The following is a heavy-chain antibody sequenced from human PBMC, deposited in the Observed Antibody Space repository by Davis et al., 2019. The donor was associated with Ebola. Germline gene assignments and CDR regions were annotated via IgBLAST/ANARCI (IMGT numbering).Heavy chain of an antibody. J-gene: IGHJ4*02. V-gene: IGHV3-21*01. Sequence: GESLKISCAASGFTFSSYSMNWVRQAPGKGLEWVSSISSSSSCIYYADSVKGRFTISRDNARNSLFLQMNSLRAEDTALYFCTAGIALAANDIWGQGTLVTVSS. CDR1: GFTFSSYS. CDR3: TAGIALAANDI. D-gene: IGHD6-19*01. CDR2: ISSSSSCI.